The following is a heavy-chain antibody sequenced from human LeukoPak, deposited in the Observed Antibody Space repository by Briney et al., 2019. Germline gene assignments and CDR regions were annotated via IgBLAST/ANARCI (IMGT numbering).Heavy chain of an antibody. Sequence: SETLSLTCTVSGGSSSSSYWSWIRQPPGKGLEWIGYIYYSGSTNYNPSLKSRVTISVDTSKNQFSLKLSSVTAADTAVYYCARGCSSGYYGYYYYYMDVWGKGTTVTVSS. D-gene: IGHD3-22*01. CDR1: GGSSSSSY. CDR3: ARGCSSGYYGYYYYYMDV. CDR2: IYYSGST. J-gene: IGHJ6*03. V-gene: IGHV4-59*12.